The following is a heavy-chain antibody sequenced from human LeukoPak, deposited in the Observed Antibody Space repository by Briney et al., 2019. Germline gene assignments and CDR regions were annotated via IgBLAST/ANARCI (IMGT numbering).Heavy chain of an antibody. D-gene: IGHD4-17*01. J-gene: IGHJ4*02. Sequence: SETLSLTCTVSGGSISSGGYYWSWIRQHPGKGLEFIGYIFYSGTTYYNPSLKSRVSISLDTSLNQFSLKVISVTAADTAVYYCARYGAPFDSWRQGTLVTVSS. V-gene: IGHV4-31*03. CDR1: GGSISSGGYY. CDR2: IFYSGTT. CDR3: ARYGAPFDS.